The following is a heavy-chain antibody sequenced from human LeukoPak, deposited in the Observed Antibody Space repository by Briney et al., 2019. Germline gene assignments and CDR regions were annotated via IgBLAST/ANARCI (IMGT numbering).Heavy chain of an antibody. D-gene: IGHD4-17*01. J-gene: IGHJ6*03. CDR3: ARAYGDHYYYYYYYMDV. CDR2: IYYSGTT. Sequence: SETLSLTCTVSGGSISSSSYYWGWIRQPPGKGLEWIGSIYYSGTTYYNQSLKSRVTISIDTSKNKFSLKLSSVTAADTAVYYCARAYGDHYYYYYYYMDVWGKGTTVTVSS. CDR1: GGSISSSSYY. V-gene: IGHV4-39*02.